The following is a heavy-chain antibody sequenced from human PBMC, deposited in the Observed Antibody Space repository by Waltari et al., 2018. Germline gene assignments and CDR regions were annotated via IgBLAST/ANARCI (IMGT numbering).Heavy chain of an antibody. CDR2: IYYSGST. V-gene: IGHV4-39*07. D-gene: IGHD6-6*01. J-gene: IGHJ4*02. CDR1: GGSLSSRSYY. CDR3: ARQEYEVSYFDY. Sequence: QLQLQESGPGLVKPSETLSLTCTVSGGSLSSRSYYCCLFRQPPGKGLEWIGSIYYSGSTYYNPSLKSRVTISVDTSKNQFSPKLSSVTAADTAVYYCARQEYEVSYFDYWGQGTLVTVSS.